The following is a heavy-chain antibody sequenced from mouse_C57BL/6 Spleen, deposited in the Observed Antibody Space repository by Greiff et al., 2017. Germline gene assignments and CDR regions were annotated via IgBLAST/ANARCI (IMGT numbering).Heavy chain of an antibody. V-gene: IGHV1-63*01. Sequence: LQQSGAELVRPGTSVKMSCKASGYTFTNYWIGWAKQRPGHGLEWIGDIYPGGGYTNYNEKFKGKATLTADKSSSTAYMQFSSLTSEDSAIYYCAREATYYAMDYWGQGTSVTVSS. CDR2: IYPGGGYT. J-gene: IGHJ4*01. CDR1: GYTFTNYW. CDR3: AREATYYAMDY. D-gene: IGHD6-1*01.